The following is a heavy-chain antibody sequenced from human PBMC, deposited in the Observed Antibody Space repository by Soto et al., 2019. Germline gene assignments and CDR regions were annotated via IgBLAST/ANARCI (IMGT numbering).Heavy chain of an antibody. J-gene: IGHJ3*02. V-gene: IGHV4-59*01. D-gene: IGHD3-10*01. Sequence: QVHLQESGPGLVKPSETLSLTCTVSGGSISPYYWSWIRQPPGKGLEWIGYIYNSESTNYNPSLKSRVTISGGPSKNQLSLKLSSVTAADKAVYYCARPHGGPYAFDIWGQGTMVTVSS. CDR2: IYNSEST. CDR3: ARPHGGPYAFDI. CDR1: GGSISPYY.